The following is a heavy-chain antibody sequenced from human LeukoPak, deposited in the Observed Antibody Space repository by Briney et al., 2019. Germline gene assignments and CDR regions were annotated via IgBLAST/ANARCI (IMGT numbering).Heavy chain of an antibody. Sequence: SETLSLTCTVSGGSISSGDYYWSWIRQPPGKGLEWIGYIYYSGSTYYNPSLKSRVTISVDTSKNQFSLKLSSVTAADTAVYYCARADCSGGSCYYPSWFDPWGQGTLVTVSS. CDR3: ARADCSGGSCYYPSWFDP. V-gene: IGHV4-30-4*01. CDR1: GGSISSGDYY. CDR2: IYYSGST. J-gene: IGHJ5*02. D-gene: IGHD2-15*01.